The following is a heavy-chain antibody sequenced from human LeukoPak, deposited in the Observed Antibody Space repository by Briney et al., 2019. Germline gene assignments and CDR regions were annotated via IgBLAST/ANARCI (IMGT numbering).Heavy chain of an antibody. CDR3: AKLATVTTLGDY. Sequence: GGSLRLSCAASRFTFSSYGMHWVRQAPGKGLEWVAVISYDGSNKYYADSVKGRFTISRDNSKNTLYLQMNSLRAEDTAVYYCAKLATVTTLGDYWGQGTLVTVSS. J-gene: IGHJ4*02. D-gene: IGHD4-17*01. CDR2: ISYDGSNK. V-gene: IGHV3-30*18. CDR1: RFTFSSYG.